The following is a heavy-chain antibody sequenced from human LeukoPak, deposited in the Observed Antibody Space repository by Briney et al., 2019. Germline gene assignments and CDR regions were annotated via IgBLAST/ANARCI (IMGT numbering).Heavy chain of an antibody. Sequence: QPGGSLRLSCAVSGFTFSNYAMSWVRQAPGKGLEWVSAISGSGGSTYYADSVKGRFTISRDNSRNTLYLQMHDLGAGDTAIYYCVTDNKVVRGRSLMDVWGKGTTVTVSS. CDR2: ISGSGGST. CDR3: VTDNKVVRGRSLMDV. V-gene: IGHV3-23*01. CDR1: GFTFSNYA. J-gene: IGHJ6*03. D-gene: IGHD3-10*01.